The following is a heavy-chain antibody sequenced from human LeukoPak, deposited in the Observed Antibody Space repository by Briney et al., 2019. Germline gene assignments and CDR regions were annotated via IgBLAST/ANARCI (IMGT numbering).Heavy chain of an antibody. CDR3: ATSKIRGVVAALDN. CDR2: ISYGGSNI. J-gene: IGHJ4*02. Sequence: PGGSLRLSCAASGFTVSSLGMHWVRQAPGKVLEWGAVISYGGSNIYYADSVKGRFTISRANSQHTMYLQMNSLRAEDTAVYYCATSKIRGVVAALDNWGQGTLVTVSS. D-gene: IGHD2-15*01. V-gene: IGHV3-30*03. CDR1: GFTVSSLG.